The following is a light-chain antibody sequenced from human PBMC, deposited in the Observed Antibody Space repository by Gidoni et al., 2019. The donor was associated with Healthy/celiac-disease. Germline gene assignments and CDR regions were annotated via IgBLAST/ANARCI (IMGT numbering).Light chain of an antibody. CDR2: KAS. CDR1: QSISSW. CDR3: QQYNSNSWT. Sequence: IQMTQSPSTLSASVGDRVTITCRASQSISSWLDWYQQKPGKAPKLLIYKASSLESGVPSRFSGSGSGTEFTLTISSLQPDDFATYYCQQYNSNSWTFGQGTKVEIK. V-gene: IGKV1-5*03. J-gene: IGKJ1*01.